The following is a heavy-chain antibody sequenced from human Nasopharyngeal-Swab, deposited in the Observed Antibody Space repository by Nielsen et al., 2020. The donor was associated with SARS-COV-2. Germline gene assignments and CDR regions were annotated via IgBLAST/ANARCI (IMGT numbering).Heavy chain of an antibody. J-gene: IGHJ6*02. V-gene: IGHV3-23*01. CDR3: ATHGSGRIGGMDV. CDR1: GFTFSSYA. D-gene: IGHD3-10*01. Sequence: GRSLRLSCAASGFTFSSYAMSCVRQAPGKGLEWVSAISGSGGSTYYADSVKGRFTISRDNSKNTLYLQMNSLRAEDTAVYYCATHGSGRIGGMDVWGQGTTVTVSS. CDR2: ISGSGGST.